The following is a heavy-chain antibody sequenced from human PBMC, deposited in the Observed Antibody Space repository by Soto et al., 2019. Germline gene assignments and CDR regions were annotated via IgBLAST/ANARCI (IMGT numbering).Heavy chain of an antibody. CDR3: AKDRDLGYCSSTSCDGSDY. D-gene: IGHD2-2*01. CDR2: ISYDGSNK. V-gene: IGHV3-30*18. J-gene: IGHJ4*02. Sequence: ESGGGVVQPGRSLRLSCAASGFTFSSYGMHWVRQAPGKGLEWVAVISYDGSNKYYADSVKGRFTISRDNSKNTLYLQMNSLRAEDTAVYYCAKDRDLGYCSSTSCDGSDYWGQGTLVTVSS. CDR1: GFTFSSYG.